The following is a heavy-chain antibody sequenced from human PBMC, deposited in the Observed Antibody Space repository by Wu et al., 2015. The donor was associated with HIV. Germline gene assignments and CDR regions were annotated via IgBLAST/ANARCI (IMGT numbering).Heavy chain of an antibody. CDR3: VRNTDSVATSLYSLGV. CDR1: GDGFTSYV. D-gene: IGHD5-12*01. V-gene: IGHV1-69*05. Sequence: QVQLVQFGAEVKKPGSSVKITCKASGDGFTSYVVSWVRQAPGLGLEWMGGINPLFGTTRHAQNFQGRVTFTTDESKSTVYMELTSLRSEDTAVYYCVRNTDSVATSLYSLGVWGQGTTVTVSS. CDR2: INPLFGTT. J-gene: IGHJ6*02.